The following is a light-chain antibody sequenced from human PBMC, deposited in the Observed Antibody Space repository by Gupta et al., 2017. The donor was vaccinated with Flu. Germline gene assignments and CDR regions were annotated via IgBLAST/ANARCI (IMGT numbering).Light chain of an antibody. CDR3: QQYNNWPFVT. V-gene: IGKV3-15*01. J-gene: IGKJ4*01. Sequence: EIVLTQSPATLSESPGERATLSCRASQSIRSNVAWYQQKPGQAPRLLIYGSSTRATDVPARFSGSGSGTEFTLTISSLQSEDFAVYYCQQYNNWPFVTFGGGTKVEIK. CDR2: GSS. CDR1: QSIRSN.